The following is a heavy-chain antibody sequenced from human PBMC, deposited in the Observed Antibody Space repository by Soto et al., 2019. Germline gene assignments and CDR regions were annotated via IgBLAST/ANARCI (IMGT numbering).Heavy chain of an antibody. CDR2: IIPIFGTA. CDR3: AGDDNLLGPGIYGSSGYFVH. CDR1: GGTFSSYA. Sequence: GASVKVSCKASGGTFSSYAISWVRQAPGQGLEWMGGIIPIFGTANYAQKFQGRVTITADESTSTAYMELSSLRSEDTAVYYCAGDDNLLGPGIYGSSGYFVHLGQGTLVTVSS. J-gene: IGHJ5*02. V-gene: IGHV1-69*13. D-gene: IGHD3-22*01.